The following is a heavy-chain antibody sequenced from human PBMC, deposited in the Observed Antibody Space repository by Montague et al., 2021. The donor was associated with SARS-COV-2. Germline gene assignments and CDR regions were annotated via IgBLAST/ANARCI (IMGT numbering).Heavy chain of an antibody. CDR3: ARESVRAVAGDFDY. V-gene: IGHV3-30-3*01. Sequence: SLRLSCAASEFTFSNYAMHWVRQAPGKGLEWVAFISYDGSKKYYADSVKGRFTTSRDNSKNTLYLQMNSLRAEDTAVYYCARESVRAVAGDFDYWGQGTLVTVPS. J-gene: IGHJ4*02. D-gene: IGHD6-19*01. CDR2: ISYDGSKK. CDR1: EFTFSNYA.